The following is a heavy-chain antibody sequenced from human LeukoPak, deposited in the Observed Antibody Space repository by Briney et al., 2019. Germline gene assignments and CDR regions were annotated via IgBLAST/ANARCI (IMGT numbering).Heavy chain of an antibody. CDR3: ARDRVVGLGIDNAFDI. Sequence: GASVKVSCKASGGTFSIYAISWVRQAPGQGLEWMGGIIPVFGTANYAQKFQGRVTITADESTSTAYMELSSLRSEDTAVYYCARDRVVGLGIDNAFDIWGHGTMVTVSS. CDR1: GGTFSIYA. CDR2: IIPVFGTA. D-gene: IGHD2-15*01. V-gene: IGHV1-69*01. J-gene: IGHJ3*02.